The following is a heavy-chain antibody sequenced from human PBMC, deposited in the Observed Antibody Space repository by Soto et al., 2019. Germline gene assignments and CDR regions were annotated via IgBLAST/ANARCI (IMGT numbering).Heavy chain of an antibody. J-gene: IGHJ6*02. CDR3: AREVGYYDFWSGYYTRYYGMDV. D-gene: IGHD3-3*01. Sequence: SETLSLTCAVYGGSFSAYYWSWIRQPPGKGLEWIGEINHSGGTSYNPSLKSRVTISVDTSKSQFSLKLTSVTAADTAVYYCAREVGYYDFWSGYYTRYYGMDVWGQGTTVTV. V-gene: IGHV4-34*01. CDR2: INHSGGT. CDR1: GGSFSAYY.